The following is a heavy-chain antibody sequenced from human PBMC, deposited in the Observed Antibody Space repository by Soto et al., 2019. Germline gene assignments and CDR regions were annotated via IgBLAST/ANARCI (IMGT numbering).Heavy chain of an antibody. Sequence: EVQLLESGGGLVQPGGSLRLSCAASGFTFSSYAMSWVRQAPGKGLEWVSAISGSGGSTYYADSVKGRLTISRDNSKNTLYLQMNSLRAGDTAVYYCAKSGKQLVPYYYYGMDVWGQGTTVTVSS. D-gene: IGHD6-6*01. V-gene: IGHV3-23*01. CDR1: GFTFSSYA. CDR3: AKSGKQLVPYYYYGMDV. CDR2: ISGSGGST. J-gene: IGHJ6*02.